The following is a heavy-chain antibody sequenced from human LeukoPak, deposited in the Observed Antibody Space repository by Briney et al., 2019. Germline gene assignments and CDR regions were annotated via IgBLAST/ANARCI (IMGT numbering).Heavy chain of an antibody. D-gene: IGHD6-13*01. CDR2: LYSGGST. V-gene: IGHV3-66*01. CDR3: ARTVPYSSSWLEFDP. Sequence: PGGSLRLSCAASGFTVSTSYMSWVRQAPGRGLKWVSVLYSGGSTYYADSVKGRFTISRDNSKNTLYLQMNSLRAEDTAVYYCARTVPYSSSWLEFDPWGQGTLVTVSS. J-gene: IGHJ5*02. CDR1: GFTVSTSY.